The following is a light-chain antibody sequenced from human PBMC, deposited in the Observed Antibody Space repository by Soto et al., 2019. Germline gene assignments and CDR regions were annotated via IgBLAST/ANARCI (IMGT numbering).Light chain of an antibody. J-gene: IGLJ2*01. CDR3: CAHTGTSIL. Sequence: QSVLTQPPSVSGSPGQSVTISCTGTSSDVGRYNYVSWYQQRPGKAPKLIIYDVIKRPSGVPDRFSGSKSGNTASLTISGLQADDEANYCCCAHTGTSILFGGGTKVTVL. CDR1: SSDVGRYNY. V-gene: IGLV2-11*01. CDR2: DVI.